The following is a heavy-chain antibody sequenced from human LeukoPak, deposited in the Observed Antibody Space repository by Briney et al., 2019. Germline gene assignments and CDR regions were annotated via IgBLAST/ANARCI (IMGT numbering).Heavy chain of an antibody. D-gene: IGHD1-26*01. CDR2: IKQDGSEK. V-gene: IGHV3-7*01. J-gene: IGHJ4*02. Sequence: GGSLRLSCAASGFTFSNYWMSWVRQAPGKGLEWVANIKQDGSEKYYVDSVKGRYTISRDNAKNSLYLQMNSLRVEDTAVYYCARDSGATFDYWGQGTLVTVSS. CDR1: GFTFSNYW. CDR3: ARDSGATFDY.